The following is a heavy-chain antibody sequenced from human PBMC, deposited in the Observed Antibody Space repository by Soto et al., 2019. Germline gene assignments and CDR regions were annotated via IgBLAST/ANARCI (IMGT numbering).Heavy chain of an antibody. J-gene: IGHJ4*02. D-gene: IGHD6-13*01. V-gene: IGHV3-43*01. CDR1: GFTFDDYP. Sequence: EVQLVESGGVVVQPGASLRLSCAASGFTFDDYPMHWVRQAQGKGLQWVSLLSWDGGSTYYADSVKGRFTISRDNSKYSRYLQMKSLRTEDTALYSCAKEAYSSRWYRPFDYWGQGTLVTVS. CDR2: LSWDGGST. CDR3: AKEAYSSRWYRPFDY.